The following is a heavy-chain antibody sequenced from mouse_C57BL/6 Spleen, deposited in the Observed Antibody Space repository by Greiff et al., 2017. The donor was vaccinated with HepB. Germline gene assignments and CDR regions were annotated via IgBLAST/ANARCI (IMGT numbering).Heavy chain of an antibody. CDR1: GYTFTSYW. Sequence: QVHVKQSGAELAKPGASVKLSCKASGYTFTSYWMHWVKQRPGQGLEWIGYINPSSGYTKYNQKFKDKATLTADKSSSTAYMQLSSLTYEDSAVYYCARSYYGSSWNYAMDYWGQGTSVTVSS. CDR2: INPSSGYT. J-gene: IGHJ4*01. V-gene: IGHV1-7*01. CDR3: ARSYYGSSWNYAMDY. D-gene: IGHD1-1*01.